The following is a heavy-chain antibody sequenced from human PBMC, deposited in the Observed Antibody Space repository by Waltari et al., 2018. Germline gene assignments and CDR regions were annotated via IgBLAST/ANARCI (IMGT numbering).Heavy chain of an antibody. CDR2: ISTDGINI. Sequence: CAASGFTFSSYWMHWVRQAPGEGLVWVSGISTDGINIRDADSVKGRFTISRDNAKNTVYLQMNSLRAEDTAVYYCARGSGYYYFDYWGQGTLITVSS. V-gene: IGHV3-74*01. D-gene: IGHD5-18*01. CDR1: GFTFSSYW. CDR3: ARGSGYYYFDY. J-gene: IGHJ4*02.